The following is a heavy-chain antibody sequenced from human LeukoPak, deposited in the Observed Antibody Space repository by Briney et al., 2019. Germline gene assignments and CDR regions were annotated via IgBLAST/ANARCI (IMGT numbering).Heavy chain of an antibody. CDR3: ARPLAPVMLNAFDI. CDR2: INPSGGST. V-gene: IGHV1-46*01. Sequence: VASVKVSCKASGYTFINYYIHWVRQAPGQGLEWMGIINPSGGSTDYAQKIQGRVTVTRDTSTSTVYMELSSLRSEDTAIYYCARPLAPVMLNAFDIWGQGTMVTVSS. CDR1: GYTFINYY. J-gene: IGHJ3*02. D-gene: IGHD2-8*01.